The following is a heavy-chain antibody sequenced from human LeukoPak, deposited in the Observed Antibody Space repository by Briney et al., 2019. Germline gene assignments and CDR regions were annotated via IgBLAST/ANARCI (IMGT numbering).Heavy chain of an antibody. Sequence: SETLSLTCTVSGASFNSDDQYWNWIRQSPGKGLEWIGSIHPSGMLYNNPSLESRVTMSRDTSKNQFSLNLNSVTAADTAVYFCARGWDSRKLGYWGKEILVTVSS. J-gene: IGHJ4*02. CDR2: IHPSGML. CDR1: GASFNSDDQY. V-gene: IGHV4-31*03. CDR3: ARGWDSRKLGY. D-gene: IGHD3-22*01.